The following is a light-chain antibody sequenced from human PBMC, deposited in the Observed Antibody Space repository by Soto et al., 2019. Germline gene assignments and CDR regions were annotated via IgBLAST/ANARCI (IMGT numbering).Light chain of an antibody. J-gene: IGKJ1*01. CDR3: QQGYSSQWT. V-gene: IGKV1-39*01. Sequence: DIQMTQSPSSLSASVGDRVSITCRASQDIRSYLNWYQQKPGKAPDLLIYATFNLRIGVHPRFSASGYGTDFTLTISSLQPEDFSTYYCQQGYSSQWTSGKGTKVEIK. CDR1: QDIRSY. CDR2: ATF.